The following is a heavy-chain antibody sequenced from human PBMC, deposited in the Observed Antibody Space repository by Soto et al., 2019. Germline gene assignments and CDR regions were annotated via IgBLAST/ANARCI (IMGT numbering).Heavy chain of an antibody. J-gene: IGHJ3*02. D-gene: IGHD6-13*01. Sequence: GGSLRLSCAASGFTFSSHSMNWVRQAPGKGLEWVSSISSSNTYIYYADSVKGRFTISRDNAKNSLYLQMNSLRAEDTAVYYCARDVSSSRYSHAFDIWGQGTMVTVSS. V-gene: IGHV3-21*01. CDR2: ISSSNTYI. CDR3: ARDVSSSRYSHAFDI. CDR1: GFTFSSHS.